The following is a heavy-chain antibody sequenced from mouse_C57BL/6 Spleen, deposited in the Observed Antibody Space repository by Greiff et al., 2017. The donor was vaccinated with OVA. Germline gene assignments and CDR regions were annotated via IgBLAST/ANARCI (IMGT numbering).Heavy chain of an antibody. CDR2: ISYDGSN. Sequence: EVHLVESGPGLVKPSQSLSLTCSVTGYSITSGYYWNWIRQFPGNKLEWMGYISYDGSNNYNPSLKNRISITRDTSKNQFFLKLNSVTTEDTATYYCASEVPYYYFDYWGQGTTLTVSS. CDR1: GYSITSGYY. CDR3: ASEVPYYYFDY. J-gene: IGHJ2*01. V-gene: IGHV3-6*01.